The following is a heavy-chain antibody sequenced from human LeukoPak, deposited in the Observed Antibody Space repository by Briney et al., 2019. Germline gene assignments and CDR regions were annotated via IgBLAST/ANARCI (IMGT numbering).Heavy chain of an antibody. D-gene: IGHD3-3*01. V-gene: IGHV3-23*01. J-gene: IGHJ4*02. CDR3: ARDERLLSFLK. CDR2: ITGSGGST. Sequence: GGSLRLSCAASGFTFSSYEMNWVRQAPGKGLEWVSGITGSGGSTYCADSVKGRFTISRDNSKNTLYLQMNSLRAEDTAIYYCARDERLLSFLKWGQGTLVTVSS. CDR1: GFTFSSYE.